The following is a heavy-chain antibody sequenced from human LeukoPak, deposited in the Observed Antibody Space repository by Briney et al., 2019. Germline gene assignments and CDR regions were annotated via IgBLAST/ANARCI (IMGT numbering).Heavy chain of an antibody. CDR3: AKDRSSGYHEYFQR. D-gene: IGHD3-22*01. CDR2: IRYDGSNK. V-gene: IGHV3-30*02. Sequence: PGGSLRLSCAASGFTFSSYGMHWVRQAPGKGLEWVAFIRYDGSNKYYADSVKGRFTISRDNSKNTLYLQMNSLRAEDTAVYYCAKDRSSGYHEYFQRWGQGTLVTVSS. CDR1: GFTFSSYG. J-gene: IGHJ1*01.